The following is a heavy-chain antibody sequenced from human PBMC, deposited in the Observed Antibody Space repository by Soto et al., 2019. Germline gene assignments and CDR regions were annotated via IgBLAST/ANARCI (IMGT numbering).Heavy chain of an antibody. CDR2: IIPVFRTS. CDR1: GVTFSRYA. CDR3: ATDGSWDGGEGES. Sequence: QVQLVQSGAEVKKPGSAVTVSCSASGVTFSRYAFPWVRQAPGQGLEWMGNIIPVFRTSTYAQRFQGRLTISEDESTNTVYIELSSLRSEDTAVYVCATDGSWDGGEGESWGQGTLDIVSS. D-gene: IGHD1-26*01. J-gene: IGHJ4*02. V-gene: IGHV1-69*18.